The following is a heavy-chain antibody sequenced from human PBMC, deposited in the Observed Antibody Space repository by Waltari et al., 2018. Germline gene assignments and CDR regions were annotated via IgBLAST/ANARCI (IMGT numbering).Heavy chain of an antibody. V-gene: IGHV1-3*01. CDR3: ASTLLYYYDSSGYLTPYYFDY. CDR1: VYTFRSYP. Sequence: AHLGQSGAEVRKRGASGKVSCKAPVYTFRSYPMHWVRQAPGQRLAWMGWMNAGNGNTKDSQKFQGRVTITRDTSASTAYMELSSLRSEDTAVYYCASTLLYYYDSSGYLTPYYFDYWGQGTLVTVSS. J-gene: IGHJ4*02. D-gene: IGHD3-22*01. CDR2: MNAGNGNT.